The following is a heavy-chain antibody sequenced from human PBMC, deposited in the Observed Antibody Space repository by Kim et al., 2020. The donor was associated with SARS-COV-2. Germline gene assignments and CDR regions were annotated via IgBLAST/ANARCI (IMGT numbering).Heavy chain of an antibody. CDR1: GFTFSSYS. CDR3: ARDRETSCTIPYYYYGLHV. CDR2: ISSYSSYI. D-gene: IGHD3-3*01. J-gene: IGHJ6*02. Sequence: GGSLRLSCAASGFTFSSYSMNWVRQAPGKGLEWVSCISSYSSYIYYTDSVKGRFTISRDNAKNSLYLQINSLRAEDTAVYYCARDRETSCTIPYYYYGLHVWGQGTTVAVSS. V-gene: IGHV3-21*01.